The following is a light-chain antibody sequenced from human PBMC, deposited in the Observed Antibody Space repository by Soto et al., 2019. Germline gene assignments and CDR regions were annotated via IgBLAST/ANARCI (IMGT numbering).Light chain of an antibody. Sequence: QSVLTQPPSVSEDPRQTVHIPYSGSSSNIGINAVNWCQQLPGKAPKLLISCNDLHPSGVSDRFVGDKSGTSGSLAISGLQVEYEVDYFCAAWDDSLSGRVFGGGTKLTVL. J-gene: IGLJ3*02. CDR3: AAWDDSLSGRV. CDR1: SSNIGINA. CDR2: CND. V-gene: IGLV1-36*01.